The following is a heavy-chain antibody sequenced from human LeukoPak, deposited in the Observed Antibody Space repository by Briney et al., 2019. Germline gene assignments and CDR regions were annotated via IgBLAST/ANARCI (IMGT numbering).Heavy chain of an antibody. CDR3: AQPDF. Sequence: GGSLRLSCVASGTTFRSSSMHWVRQAPGKGLEWLAFIRFDGSTKYYADSVKGRFTVSRDNTKSTLYLQMNRLRAEDTAVYYCAQPDFWGQGTLVTVSS. CDR2: IRFDGSTK. J-gene: IGHJ4*02. CDR1: GTTFRSSS. V-gene: IGHV3-30*02.